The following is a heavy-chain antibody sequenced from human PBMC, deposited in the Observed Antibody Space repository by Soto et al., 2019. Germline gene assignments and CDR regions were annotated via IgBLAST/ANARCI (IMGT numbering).Heavy chain of an antibody. V-gene: IGHV3-30*18. CDR3: AKDPRLDILTGPFDY. Sequence: QVQLVESGGGVVQPGRSPRLSCAASGFTSSSYGMHWVRQAPGKGLEWVAVISYDGSNKYYADSVKGRFTISRDNSKNTLYLQMNSLRAEDTAVYYCAKDPRLDILTGPFDYWGQGTLVTVSS. J-gene: IGHJ4*02. CDR2: ISYDGSNK. D-gene: IGHD3-9*01. CDR1: GFTSSSYG.